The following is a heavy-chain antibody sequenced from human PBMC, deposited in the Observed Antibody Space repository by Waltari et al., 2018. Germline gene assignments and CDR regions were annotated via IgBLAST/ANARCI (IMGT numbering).Heavy chain of an antibody. J-gene: IGHJ6*03. D-gene: IGHD3-22*01. CDR3: ARDYTDVVSGYYRVDYYYYYYMDV. V-gene: IGHV1-46*01. CDR2: INPSGGST. CDR1: GYTFTSYY. Sequence: QVQLVQSGAEVKKPGASVKVSCKASGYTFTSYYMHWVRQPPGQGLEWMGIINPSGGSTSYAQKFQGRVTRTRDTSTSTVYMERSSLRSEDTAVYYCARDYTDVVSGYYRVDYYYYYYMDVWGKGTTVTVSS.